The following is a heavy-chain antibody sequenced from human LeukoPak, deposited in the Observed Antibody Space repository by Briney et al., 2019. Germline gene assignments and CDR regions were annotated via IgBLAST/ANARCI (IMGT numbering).Heavy chain of an antibody. D-gene: IGHD7-27*01. V-gene: IGHV3-53*01. CDR1: GFSVITDY. J-gene: IGHJ4*02. CDR3: ARGWGSFEN. CDR2: LYSSGNT. Sequence: GGSLRLSCAASGFSVITDYMTWVRQAPGKGLEWASTLYSSGNTYYADSVKGRFTVSRDNSKNTLFLEMSSLRAEDTAVYFCARGWGSFENWGQGTLVAVSS.